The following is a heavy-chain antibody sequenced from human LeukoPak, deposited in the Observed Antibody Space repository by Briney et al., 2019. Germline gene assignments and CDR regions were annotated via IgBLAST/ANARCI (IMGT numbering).Heavy chain of an antibody. Sequence: ASVKVSCKASGYTFTGYNVHWVRQAPGQGLEWMGWIVPNSGGTRYAQKFQGRVTMTRDTSISTAYMELSSLTSDDTAVYYCARDRGSGSFYGYWGQGTLVTVSS. CDR1: GYTFTGYN. CDR2: IVPNSGGT. CDR3: ARDRGSGSFYGY. V-gene: IGHV1-2*02. J-gene: IGHJ4*02. D-gene: IGHD3-10*01.